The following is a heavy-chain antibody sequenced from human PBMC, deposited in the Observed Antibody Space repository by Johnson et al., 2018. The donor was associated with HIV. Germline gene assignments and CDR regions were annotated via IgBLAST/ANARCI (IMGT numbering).Heavy chain of an antibody. V-gene: IGHV3-30*04. D-gene: IGHD6-6*01. J-gene: IGHJ3*02. CDR1: GFTFSSYA. CDR3: ARASVSAPRYSSSSDDAFYI. Sequence: QVHLVESGGGVVQPGRSLRLSCAAYGFTFSSYAMHWVRQAPGKGLEWVAVISYDGSNKYYADSVKGRFTISRDNSKNTLYLQMNSLRAEDTAVYYCARASVSAPRYSSSSDDAFYIWGQGTMFTVSS. CDR2: ISYDGSNK.